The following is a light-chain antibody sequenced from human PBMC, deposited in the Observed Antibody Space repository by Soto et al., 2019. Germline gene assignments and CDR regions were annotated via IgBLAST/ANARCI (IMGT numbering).Light chain of an antibody. J-gene: IGKJ5*01. CDR2: SAS. CDR3: QQSYSSPPT. Sequence: DIQMTQSPSSMSASVGDRVTTTCRASQSITNYLNWYQQKPGKAPKLLISSASTLQSGVPSRFSGSRSGTDFTLTIKSLQPEDFATYYCQQSYSSPPTFRQGTRLEIK. CDR1: QSITNY. V-gene: IGKV1-39*01.